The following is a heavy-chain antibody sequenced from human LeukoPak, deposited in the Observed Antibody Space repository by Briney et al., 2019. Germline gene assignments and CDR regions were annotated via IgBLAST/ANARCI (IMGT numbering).Heavy chain of an antibody. CDR1: GFPLTTFE. J-gene: IGHJ4*02. Sequence: GGSLKLSCEPSGFPLTTFEMNWVRQAPGRGLEWVSCVSGSGSTKAYSDSVKGRFIISKDNAKKSLYLEMNNLRAEDTAIYYCTRESGPPSFHIKYWGQGILVTVSS. CDR3: TRESGPPSFHIKY. CDR2: VSGSGSTK. D-gene: IGHD2-21*01. V-gene: IGHV3-48*03.